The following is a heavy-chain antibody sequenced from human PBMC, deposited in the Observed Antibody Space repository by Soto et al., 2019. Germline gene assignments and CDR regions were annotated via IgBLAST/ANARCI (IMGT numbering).Heavy chain of an antibody. V-gene: IGHV1-69*01. CDR2: IIPIFGTA. Sequence: QVQLMQSGAEVKKPGSSVKVSCKASGGTFSSYAISWVRQAPGQGLEWMGGIIPIFGTANYAQKFQGRVTITADESTSTAYMELSSLRSEDTAVYYCARDPSIAAAGTYYYYGMDVWGQGTTVTVSS. CDR1: GGTFSSYA. D-gene: IGHD6-13*01. J-gene: IGHJ6*02. CDR3: ARDPSIAAAGTYYYYGMDV.